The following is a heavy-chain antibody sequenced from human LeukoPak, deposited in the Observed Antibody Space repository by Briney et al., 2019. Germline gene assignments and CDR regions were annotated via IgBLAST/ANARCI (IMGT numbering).Heavy chain of an antibody. CDR3: ARGNSLRFLEWLNSGEWFDP. J-gene: IGHJ5*02. D-gene: IGHD3-3*01. Sequence: TGGSLRLSCAASGFTVSSNYMSWVRQAPGKGLEWVPVIYSGGSTYYADSVKGRFTISRDNAKNSLYLQMNSLRAEDTAVYYCARGNSLRFLEWLNSGEWFDPWGQGTLVTVSS. V-gene: IGHV3-66*01. CDR2: IYSGGST. CDR1: GFTVSSNY.